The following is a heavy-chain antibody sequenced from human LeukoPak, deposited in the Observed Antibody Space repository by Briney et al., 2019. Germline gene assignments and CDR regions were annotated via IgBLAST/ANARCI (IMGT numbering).Heavy chain of an antibody. CDR1: GFTFSSYA. CDR2: ISYDGSNK. V-gene: IGHV3-30-3*01. CDR3: ARGPSGWYYYYGMDV. Sequence: GRSLRLSCAASGFTFSSYATHWVRQAPGKGLEWVAVISYDGSNKYYADSVKGRFTISRDNSKNTLYLQMNSLRAEDTAVYYCARGPSGWYYYYGMDVWGQGTTVTVSS. D-gene: IGHD6-19*01. J-gene: IGHJ6*02.